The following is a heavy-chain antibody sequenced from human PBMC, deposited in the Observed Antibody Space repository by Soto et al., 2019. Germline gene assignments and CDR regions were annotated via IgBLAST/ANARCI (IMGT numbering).Heavy chain of an antibody. D-gene: IGHD1-20*01. CDR1: GFSLSTSGVG. Sequence: QITLKESGPTLVKPTQTLTLTCTFSGFSLSTSGVGVGWIRQPPGKALEWLALIYWDDDKRHSPSLKSRLTITKDTSKNQVVLTMTNMDPVDTATYYRAHSHRQYNWNVGGWFDPWGHGTLDTVSS. J-gene: IGHJ5*02. CDR3: AHSHRQYNWNVGGWFDP. CDR2: IYWDDDK. V-gene: IGHV2-5*02.